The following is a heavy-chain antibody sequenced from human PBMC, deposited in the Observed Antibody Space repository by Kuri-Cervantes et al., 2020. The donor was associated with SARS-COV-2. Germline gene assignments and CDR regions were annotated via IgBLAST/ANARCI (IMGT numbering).Heavy chain of an antibody. Sequence: ESLKISCTVSGYSISSGYHWGWIRQPPGKGLEWIGSIYYSGSTYYNPSLKSRVTISVDTSKNQFSLKLSSVTAADTAVYYCAGGEYQLLYAYSYGSIDYWGQGTLVTVSS. CDR1: GYSISSGYH. V-gene: IGHV4-38-2*02. CDR3: AGGEYQLLYAYSYGSIDY. D-gene: IGHD2-2*02. J-gene: IGHJ4*02. CDR2: IYYSGST.